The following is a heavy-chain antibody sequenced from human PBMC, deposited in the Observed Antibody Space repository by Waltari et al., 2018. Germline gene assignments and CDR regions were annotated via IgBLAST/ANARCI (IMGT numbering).Heavy chain of an antibody. J-gene: IGHJ4*02. Sequence: QVQLQESGPGLVKPSETLSLTCTVSGYSISSGYYWGWIRQPPGKGLEWIGSIYHSGSTYYNPSLKSRVTISVDTSKNQFSLKLSSVTAADTAVYYCAREGGDGYLPYYFDYWGQGTLVTVSS. V-gene: IGHV4-38-2*02. CDR2: IYHSGST. CDR3: AREGGDGYLPYYFDY. CDR1: GYSISSGYY. D-gene: IGHD5-12*01.